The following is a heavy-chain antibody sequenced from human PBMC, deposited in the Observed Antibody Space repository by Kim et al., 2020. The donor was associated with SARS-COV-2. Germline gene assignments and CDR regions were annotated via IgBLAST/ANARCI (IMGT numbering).Heavy chain of an antibody. CDR3: ARNYYYYYYGMDV. J-gene: IGHJ6*02. Sequence: YNPSLKSRVTISVDTSKNQFSLKLSSVTAADTAVYYCARNYYYYYYGMDVWGQGTTVTVSS. V-gene: IGHV4-34*01.